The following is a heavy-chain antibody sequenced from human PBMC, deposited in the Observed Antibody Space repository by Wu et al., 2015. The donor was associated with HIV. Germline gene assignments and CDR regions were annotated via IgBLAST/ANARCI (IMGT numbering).Heavy chain of an antibody. Sequence: QVQLVQSGAEVKKPGSSVKVSCKTSGGPFSTYAINWVRQAPGQGLEWMGGIIPIFGAPNYAQKFQGRVTITTDESTSTVYMDLSSLRSNDTAIYYCARDGGGYDYRRFDYWGQGTLVTVSS. CDR3: ARDGGGYDYRRFDY. CDR1: GGPFSTYA. J-gene: IGHJ4*02. V-gene: IGHV1-69*05. CDR2: IIPIFGAP. D-gene: IGHD5-12*01.